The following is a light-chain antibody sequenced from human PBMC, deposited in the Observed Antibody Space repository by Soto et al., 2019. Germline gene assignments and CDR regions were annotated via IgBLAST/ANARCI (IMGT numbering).Light chain of an antibody. Sequence: QSVLTQPPSVSGAPGRRVTISCTGSSSNFGAGYDVHWYQQLPGTAPKLLIYGNSNRPSGVPDRFPGSKSGTSASLAITGLQAEDEADYYCQSYDSSLSGYVFGTGTKVTVL. V-gene: IGLV1-40*01. CDR1: SSNFGAGYD. CDR2: GNS. CDR3: QSYDSSLSGYV. J-gene: IGLJ1*01.